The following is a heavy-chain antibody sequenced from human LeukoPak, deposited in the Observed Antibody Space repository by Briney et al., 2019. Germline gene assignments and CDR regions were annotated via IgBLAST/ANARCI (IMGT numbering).Heavy chain of an antibody. V-gene: IGHV4-38-2*02. Sequence: KPSETLSLTCTVSGYSISSGYYWGWIRQPPGKGLEWIGSIYHSGSTYYNPSLKSRVTISVDTSKNQFSLKLSSVTAADTAVYYCARYPLGDYSWFDPWGQGTLVTVSS. J-gene: IGHJ5*02. CDR1: GYSISSGYY. CDR2: IYHSGST. CDR3: ARYPLGDYSWFDP. D-gene: IGHD4-17*01.